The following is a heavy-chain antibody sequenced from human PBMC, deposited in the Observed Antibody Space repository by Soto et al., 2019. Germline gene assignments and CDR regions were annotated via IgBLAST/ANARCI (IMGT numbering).Heavy chain of an antibody. CDR3: AREKPKTYSIAVAGCIDY. V-gene: IGHV4-4*07. CDR2: IYTSGST. Sequence: QVQLQESGPGLVKPSETLSLTCTVSGGSISSYYWSWIRQPAGKGLEWIGRIYTSGSTNYNPSLKSRVTMSVYTSKNQFSLKLSSVTAADTAVYYCAREKPKTYSIAVAGCIDYWGQGTLVTVSS. CDR1: GGSISSYY. D-gene: IGHD6-19*01. J-gene: IGHJ4*02.